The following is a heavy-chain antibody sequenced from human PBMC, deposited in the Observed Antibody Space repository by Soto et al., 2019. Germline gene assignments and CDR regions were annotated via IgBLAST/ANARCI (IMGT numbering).Heavy chain of an antibody. V-gene: IGHV4-30-2*01. CDR3: ARAPDYYDSSGYYARLYYFDY. CDR2: IYHSGST. Sequence: SATLSITCAVPGGSISSGRYSWSWIRQPPGKGLEWIGYIYHSGSTYYNPSLKSRVTISVDRSKNQFSLKLSSVTAADTAVYYCARAPDYYDSSGYYARLYYFDYWGQGTLVTVCS. CDR1: GGSISSGRYS. J-gene: IGHJ4*02. D-gene: IGHD3-22*01.